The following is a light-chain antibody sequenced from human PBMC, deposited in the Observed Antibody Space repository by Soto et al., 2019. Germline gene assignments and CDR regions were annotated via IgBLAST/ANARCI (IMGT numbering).Light chain of an antibody. Sequence: EIVLTQSPGTLSLSPGERATLSCRATQSVSSSYLAWYQQKPGQAPRLLIYGASSRATGIPDRFSGSGSGTDFTLTISKLEPEDFAVSYCQQYYSSFMYTFGQGTKLEIK. V-gene: IGKV3-20*01. CDR2: GAS. CDR1: QSVSSSY. J-gene: IGKJ2*01. CDR3: QQYYSSFMYT.